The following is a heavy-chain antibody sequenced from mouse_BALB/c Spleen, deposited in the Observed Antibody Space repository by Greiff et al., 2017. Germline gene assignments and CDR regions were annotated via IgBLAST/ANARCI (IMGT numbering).Heavy chain of an antibody. CDR1: GFTFSSYA. Sequence: EVKLMESGGGLVKPGGSLKLSCAASGFTFSSYAMSWVRQSPEKRLEWVAEISSGGSYTYYPDTVTGRFTISRDNAKNTLYLQMSSLRSEDTAMYYCARQGTGGYFDYWGQGTTLTVSS. CDR3: ARQGTGGYFDY. J-gene: IGHJ2*01. V-gene: IGHV5-9-4*01. CDR2: ISSGGSYT. D-gene: IGHD3-3*01.